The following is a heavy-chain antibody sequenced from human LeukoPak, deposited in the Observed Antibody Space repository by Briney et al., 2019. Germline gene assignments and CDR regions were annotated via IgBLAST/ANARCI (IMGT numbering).Heavy chain of an antibody. CDR3: ARAGWFGEFSTDY. CDR2: INHSGST. Sequence: PSETLSLTCAVYGGSFSGYYWSWIRQPPGKGLERIGEINHSGSTNYNPSLKSRVTISVDTSKNQFSLKLSSVTAADTAVYYCARAGWFGEFSTDYWGQGTLVTVPS. V-gene: IGHV4-34*01. CDR1: GGSFSGYY. D-gene: IGHD3-10*01. J-gene: IGHJ4*02.